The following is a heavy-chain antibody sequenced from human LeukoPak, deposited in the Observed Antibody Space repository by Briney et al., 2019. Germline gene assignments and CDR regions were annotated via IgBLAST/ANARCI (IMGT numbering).Heavy chain of an antibody. V-gene: IGHV3-7*01. CDR2: IKHDGSEK. J-gene: IGHJ4*02. D-gene: IGHD6-19*01. Sequence: PGGSLRLSCAASGFTFSSYWMSWVRQAPGKGLEWVANIKHDGSEKYYVDSVKGRFTISRDNAKNSLYLQMNSLRAEDTAVYYCARDQAVAGHRVHTALFDYWGQGTLVTVSS. CDR3: ARDQAVAGHRVHTALFDY. CDR1: GFTFSSYW.